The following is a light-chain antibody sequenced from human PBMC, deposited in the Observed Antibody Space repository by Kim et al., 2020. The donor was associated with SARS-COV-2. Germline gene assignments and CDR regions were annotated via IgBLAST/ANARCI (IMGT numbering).Light chain of an antibody. J-gene: IGKJ2*01. CDR2: AAS. CDR1: QGISKY. Sequence: SASVGDRVTITYRASQGISKYLAWYQQKPGKVPKFLIYAASTLQSGVPSRFSGSGSGTDFTLTISGLQSEDVATYYCQQYDSAPYTFGQGTKLEI. CDR3: QQYDSAPYT. V-gene: IGKV1-27*01.